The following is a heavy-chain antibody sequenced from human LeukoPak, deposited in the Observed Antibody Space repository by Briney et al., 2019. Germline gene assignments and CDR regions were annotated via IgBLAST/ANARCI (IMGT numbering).Heavy chain of an antibody. D-gene: IGHD6-19*01. Sequence: GGSPRLSCAASGFTFSSYAMSWVRQAPGKGLEWVSAISGSGGSTYYADSVKGRFTISRDNSKNTLYLQMNSLRAEDTAVYYCAKDRPPYSSGRWGYFQHWGQGTLVTVSS. CDR1: GFTFSSYA. CDR3: AKDRPPYSSGRWGYFQH. CDR2: ISGSGGST. V-gene: IGHV3-23*01. J-gene: IGHJ1*01.